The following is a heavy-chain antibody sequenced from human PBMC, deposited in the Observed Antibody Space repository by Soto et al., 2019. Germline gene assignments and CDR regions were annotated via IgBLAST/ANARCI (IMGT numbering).Heavy chain of an antibody. V-gene: IGHV3-30*18. J-gene: IGHJ4*02. D-gene: IGHD4-17*01. Sequence: GGSLRLSCAASGFTFSSYGMHWVRQAPGKGLEWVTVLSYDGRNKYYADSVKGRFTISRDNPKNTLYLQVNSLRAEDTDVYYCEKARDSGGAAYYFDYWGQGTLVTVSS. CDR2: LSYDGRNK. CDR3: EKARDSGGAAYYFDY. CDR1: GFTFSSYG.